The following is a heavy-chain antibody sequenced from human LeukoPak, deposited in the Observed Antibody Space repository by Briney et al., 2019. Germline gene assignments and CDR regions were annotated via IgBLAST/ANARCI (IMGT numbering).Heavy chain of an antibody. J-gene: IGHJ4*02. V-gene: IGHV4-59*01. Sequence: PSETLSLTCIVSGGAISSYYWSWIRQSPGKGLEWIGYIHYSGGTKYNPSLMSRVTISVDRAQNQFSLTLTSVTAADTAVYYCARDGLYDSSGYYMDSWGQGTPVIVSS. CDR3: ARDGLYDSSGYYMDS. CDR2: IHYSGGT. CDR1: GGAISSYY. D-gene: IGHD3-22*01.